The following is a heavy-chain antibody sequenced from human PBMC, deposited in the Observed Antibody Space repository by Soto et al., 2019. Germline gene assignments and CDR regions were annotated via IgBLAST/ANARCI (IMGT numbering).Heavy chain of an antibody. J-gene: IGHJ4*02. CDR1: GFTFSSYW. V-gene: IGHV3-74*01. Sequence: GGSLRLSCAASGFTFSSYWMHWVRQAPGKGLVWVSRINSDGSSTSYADSVKGRFTISRDNAKNTLYLQMNSLRAEDTAVYYCARGGHCTNGVCYSADFDYWGQGTLVTVSS. CDR3: ARGGHCTNGVCYSADFDY. D-gene: IGHD2-8*01. CDR2: INSDGSST.